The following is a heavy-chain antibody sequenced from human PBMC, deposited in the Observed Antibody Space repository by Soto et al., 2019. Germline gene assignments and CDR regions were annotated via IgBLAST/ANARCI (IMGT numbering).Heavy chain of an antibody. CDR3: AREAGRYFDGLPPSGMDV. J-gene: IGHJ6*02. CDR1: GYTFTGYY. CDR2: INPNSGGT. Sequence: QVQLVQSGAEVKKPGASVKVSCKASGYTFTGYYMHWVRQAPGQGLEWMGWINPNSGGTNYAQKFQGWVTMTRDTSSSTAYMELSRLRSDDTAVYYCAREAGRYFDGLPPSGMDVWGQGTTVTVSS. D-gene: IGHD3-9*01. V-gene: IGHV1-2*04.